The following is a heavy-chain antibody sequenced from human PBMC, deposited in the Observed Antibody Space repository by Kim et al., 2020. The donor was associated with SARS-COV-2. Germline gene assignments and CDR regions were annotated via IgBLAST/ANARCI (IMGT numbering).Heavy chain of an antibody. CDR1: GFTFGDYA. V-gene: IGHV3-49*03. CDR2: IRSKAYGGTT. D-gene: IGHD6-13*01. J-gene: IGHJ4*02. CDR3: TRIRIAAAGFADY. Sequence: GGSLRLSCTASGFTFGDYAMSWFRQAPGKGLEWVGFIRSKAYGGTTEYAASVKARFTISRDDSKSIAYLQMNSLKAEDTAVYYCTRIRIAAAGFADYWGQGTLVTVSS.